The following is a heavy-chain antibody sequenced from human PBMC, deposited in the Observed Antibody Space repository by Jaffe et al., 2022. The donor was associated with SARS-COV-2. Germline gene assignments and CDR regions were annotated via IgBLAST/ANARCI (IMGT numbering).Heavy chain of an antibody. Sequence: EVQLVESGGGLVQPGGSLRLSCAASGFTFSSYWMSWVRQAPGKGLEWVANIKQDGSEKYYVDSVKGRFTISRDNAKNSLYLQMNSLRAEDTAVYYCARELRGPSRKFVGTTGTTGWFDPWGQGTLVTVSS. CDR1: GFTFSSYW. J-gene: IGHJ5*02. CDR2: IKQDGSEK. D-gene: IGHD1-1*01. V-gene: IGHV3-7*01. CDR3: ARELRGPSRKFVGTTGTTGWFDP.